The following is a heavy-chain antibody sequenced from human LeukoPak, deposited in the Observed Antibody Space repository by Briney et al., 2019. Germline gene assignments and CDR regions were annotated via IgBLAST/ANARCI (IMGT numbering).Heavy chain of an antibody. V-gene: IGHV4-39*07. D-gene: IGHD6-13*01. CDR2: IYYSGST. Sequence: SETLSLTCTVSGGSISSSSYYWGWIRQPPGKGLEWIGSIYYSGSTNYNPSLKSRVTISVETSKNEFSLKLRSVTAADTAVYYCARVTGYRIEDYFDYWGQGTLVTVSS. CDR3: ARVTGYRIEDYFDY. J-gene: IGHJ4*02. CDR1: GGSISSSSYY.